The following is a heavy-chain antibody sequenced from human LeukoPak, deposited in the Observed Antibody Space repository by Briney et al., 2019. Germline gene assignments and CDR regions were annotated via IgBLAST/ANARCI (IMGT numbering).Heavy chain of an antibody. CDR3: ARHYTRAGTSDY. Sequence: SETLSLTCTVSGGSISSSSYYWGWIRQPPGKGLEWIGSIYYSGSTYYNPSLKSRVTISVDTSKNQFSLKLSSVTAADTAAYYCARHYTRAGTSDYWGQGTLVTVSS. CDR2: IYYSGST. J-gene: IGHJ4*02. D-gene: IGHD1-14*01. V-gene: IGHV4-39*01. CDR1: GGSISSSSYY.